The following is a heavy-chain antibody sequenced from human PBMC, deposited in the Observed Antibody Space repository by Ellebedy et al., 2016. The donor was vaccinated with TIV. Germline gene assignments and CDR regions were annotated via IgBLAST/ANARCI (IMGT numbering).Heavy chain of an antibody. CDR3: ATGRELRGYAFDI. CDR1: GFTFSSYA. V-gene: IGHV3-23*01. D-gene: IGHD1-7*01. Sequence: GGSLRLXXAASGFTFSSYAMSWVRQAPGKGLEWVSAISGSGGSTYYADSVKGRFTISRDNSKNTLYLQMNSLRAEDTAVYYCATGRELRGYAFDIWGQGTMVTVSS. CDR2: ISGSGGST. J-gene: IGHJ3*02.